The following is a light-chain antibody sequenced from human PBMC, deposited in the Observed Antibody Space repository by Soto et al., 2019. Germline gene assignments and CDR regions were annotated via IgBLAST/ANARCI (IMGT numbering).Light chain of an antibody. CDR3: QQYGTSPRT. J-gene: IGKJ1*01. V-gene: IGKV3-20*01. Sequence: EMVLTQSPGTLSLSPGERATLSCRASQSVRSGYLAWYQQKLGQAPSLRSYGVSNRATGIPDRFSGSGSGTDFTLTISRLESEDFAVYYCQQYGTSPRTFGQGTKVEIK. CDR2: GVS. CDR1: QSVRSGY.